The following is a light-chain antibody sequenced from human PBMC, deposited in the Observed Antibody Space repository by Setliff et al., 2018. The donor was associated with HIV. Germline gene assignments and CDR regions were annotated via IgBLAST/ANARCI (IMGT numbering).Light chain of an antibody. J-gene: IGLJ1*01. CDR3: ASYRSPATYV. Sequence: QSALTQPASVSGSPGQSITISCTGTSSDVGGYNYVSWYQQHPGKAPKLIIFDVSERPSGVSHRFSGSKSGNTASLTISGLQTEDEADYFCASYRSPATYVFGIGTKVTV. CDR2: DVS. V-gene: IGLV2-14*03. CDR1: SSDVGGYNY.